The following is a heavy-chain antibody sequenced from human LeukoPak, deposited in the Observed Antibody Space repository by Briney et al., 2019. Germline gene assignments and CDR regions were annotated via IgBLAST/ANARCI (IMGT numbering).Heavy chain of an antibody. CDR1: GFTFSSYA. D-gene: IGHD1-26*01. CDR2: ISGSGGST. J-gene: IGHJ5*02. Sequence: PGGSLRLSCAASGFTFSSYAMSWVRQAPGKGLEWVSAISGSGGSTYYADSVKGRFTISRDNSKNTLYLQMNSLGADDTAVYYCAKEGSGSYWDPNWFDPWGQGTLVTVSS. V-gene: IGHV3-23*01. CDR3: AKEGSGSYWDPNWFDP.